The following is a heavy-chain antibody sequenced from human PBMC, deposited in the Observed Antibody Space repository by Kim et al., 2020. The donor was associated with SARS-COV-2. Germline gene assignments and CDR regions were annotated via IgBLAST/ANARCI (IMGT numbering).Heavy chain of an antibody. D-gene: IGHD1-26*01. V-gene: IGHV1-69*13. Sequence: SVKVSCKASGGTFSSYAISWVRQAPGQGLEWMGGIIPIFGTANYAQKFQGRVTITADESTSTAYMELSSLRSEDTAVYYCARGLHSGGATEGWGQGTLVTVSS. CDR1: GGTFSSYA. CDR2: IIPIFGTA. J-gene: IGHJ4*02. CDR3: ARGLHSGGATEG.